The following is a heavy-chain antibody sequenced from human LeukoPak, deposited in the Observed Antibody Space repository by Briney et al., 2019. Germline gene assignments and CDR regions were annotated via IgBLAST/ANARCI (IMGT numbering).Heavy chain of an antibody. CDR2: ISGSEGIT. CDR1: GFTFTNYV. J-gene: IGHJ4*02. D-gene: IGHD1-14*01. V-gene: IGHV3-23*01. CDR3: AKDVRPGASYYFDY. Sequence: GGAVRLSCAASGFTFTNYVMNGVRQAPGKGLDGVSGISGSEGITYYADSVQVRFTISRDNSNKMLSLQMDSLRAEDTALYYCAKDVRPGASYYFDYWGQGTLVTVSS.